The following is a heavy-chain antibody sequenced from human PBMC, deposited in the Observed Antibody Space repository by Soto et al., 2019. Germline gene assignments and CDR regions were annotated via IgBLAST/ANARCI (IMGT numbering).Heavy chain of an antibody. CDR1: GGSISSYY. J-gene: IGHJ5*02. CDR3: ARVRHSYGSGTRWFDP. V-gene: IGHV4-4*07. CDR2: IYTSGST. D-gene: IGHD3-10*01. Sequence: SETLSLTCTVSGGSISSYYWSWIRQPAGKGLEWIGRIYTSGSTNYNPSLKSRVTMSVDTSKNQFSLKLSSVTAADTAVYYCARVRHSYGSGTRWFDPWGQGTLVTVSS.